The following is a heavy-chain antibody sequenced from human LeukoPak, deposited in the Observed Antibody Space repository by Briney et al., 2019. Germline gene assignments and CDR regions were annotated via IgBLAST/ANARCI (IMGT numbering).Heavy chain of an antibody. V-gene: IGHV3-21*04. CDR2: ISSSNNYI. Sequence: PGGSLRLSCAASGFTFSNYNMNWVRQAPGKGLEWVSSISSSNNYIYYADSVKGRFTISRDNAKNSLYLQMNSLRAEDTAVYYCAKSQFQGSPIRFDYWGQGTLVTVSS. CDR3: AKSQFQGSPIRFDY. CDR1: GFTFSNYN. D-gene: IGHD2-21*01. J-gene: IGHJ4*02.